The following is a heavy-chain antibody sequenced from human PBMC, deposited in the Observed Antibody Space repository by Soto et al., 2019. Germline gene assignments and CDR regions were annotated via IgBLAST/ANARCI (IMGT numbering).Heavy chain of an antibody. J-gene: IGHJ4*02. CDR3: ARVVAGLDY. D-gene: IGHD6-19*01. Sequence: SWIRQPPGKGLEWIGYIYYSGSTNYNPSLKSRVTISVDTSKNQFSLKLSSVAAADTAVYFCARVVAGLDYWGEGTLAT. CDR2: IYYSGST. V-gene: IGHV4-59*01.